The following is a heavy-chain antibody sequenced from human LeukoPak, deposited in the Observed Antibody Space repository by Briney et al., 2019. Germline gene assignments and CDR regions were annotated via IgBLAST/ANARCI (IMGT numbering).Heavy chain of an antibody. Sequence: GGPLRPSCVASGFTFRRSAMSWVRPTPRKGLECVLAISGSGGSTYSADSAKGRFTISRANSKTALYLQMDGLRTEDTAVCYCAKVGVSNRWSHYFDDWGQGTRVTVSS. J-gene: IGHJ4*02. CDR2: ISGSGGST. V-gene: IGHV3-23*01. D-gene: IGHD2-21*01. CDR3: AKVGVSNRWSHYFDD. CDR1: GFTFRRSA.